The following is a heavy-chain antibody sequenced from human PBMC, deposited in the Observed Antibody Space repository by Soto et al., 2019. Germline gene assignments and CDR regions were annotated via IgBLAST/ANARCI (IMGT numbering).Heavy chain of an antibody. CDR2: ISWDGGST. D-gene: IGHD6-13*01. CDR1: GFTFDDYT. J-gene: IGHJ6*02. CDR3: AKGIIAAAGYYYYGMDV. Sequence: GESLKISCAASGFTFDDYTMHWVRQAPGKGLEWVSLISWDGGSTYYADSVKGRFTISRDNSKNSLYLQMNSLRTEDTALYYCAKGIIAAAGYYYYGMDVWGQGTTVTVSS. V-gene: IGHV3-43*01.